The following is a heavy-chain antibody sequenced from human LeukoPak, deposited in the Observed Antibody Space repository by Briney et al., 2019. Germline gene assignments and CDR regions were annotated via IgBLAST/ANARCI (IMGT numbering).Heavy chain of an antibody. CDR2: IIPIFGTA. CDR3: AREAGGAGVNWFDP. Sequence: ASVKVSCKASGGTFSSYAISWVRQAPGQGLEWMGGIIPIFGTANYAQKFQGRVTITTDESTSTAYMEPSSLRSEDTAAYYCAREAGGAGVNWFDPWGQGTLVTVSS. CDR1: GGTFSSYA. J-gene: IGHJ5*02. V-gene: IGHV1-69*05. D-gene: IGHD3-16*01.